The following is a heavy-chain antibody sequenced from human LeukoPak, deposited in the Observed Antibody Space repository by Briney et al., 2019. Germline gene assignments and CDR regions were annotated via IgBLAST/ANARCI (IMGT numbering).Heavy chain of an antibody. CDR1: GYSISSGYY. V-gene: IGHV4-38-2*01. D-gene: IGHD1-1*01. J-gene: IGHJ4*02. CDR2: ISRSGTT. Sequence: PSETLSLTCAVSGYSISSGYYWGWIRQPPGKGLEWIGSISRSGTTSYNPSLQSRVTISVDTSKNQFSLKLSSVTATDAVVYYCASPGKYDNSPIDYWGPGTLVTVSS. CDR3: ASPGKYDNSPIDY.